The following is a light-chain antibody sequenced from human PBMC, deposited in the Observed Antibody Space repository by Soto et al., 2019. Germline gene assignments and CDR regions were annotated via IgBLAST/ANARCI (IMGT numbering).Light chain of an antibody. CDR3: QQYGRSPLT. J-gene: IGKJ3*01. CDR2: DAS. Sequence: EIVLTQSPGTLSLSPGERATLSCRASQSANNNFLAWYQQKPGQAPRLLIYDASRRATGIPDRFSGSGSGTDFTLTISRLEPEDFAVYYCQQYGRSPLTFGPGTKVDI. CDR1: QSANNNF. V-gene: IGKV3-20*01.